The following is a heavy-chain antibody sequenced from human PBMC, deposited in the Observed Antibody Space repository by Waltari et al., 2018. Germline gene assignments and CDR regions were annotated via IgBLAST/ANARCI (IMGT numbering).Heavy chain of an antibody. CDR1: GFIFIDYC. V-gene: IGHV1-69-2*01. J-gene: IGHJ5*02. CDR2: VYPEDCKT. D-gene: IGHD4-17*01. CDR3: ATDRMLSTPVKRTFGH. Sequence: EVQVVQTGAEVKKPGTSVRLSCKVSGFIFIDYCMHWVRQAPGKGLEWLGFVYPEDCKTGYPEKFEGRLTISADTSTDTTYMELRSLTSEDTALYFCATDRMLSTPVKRTFGHWGQGTLVTVSS.